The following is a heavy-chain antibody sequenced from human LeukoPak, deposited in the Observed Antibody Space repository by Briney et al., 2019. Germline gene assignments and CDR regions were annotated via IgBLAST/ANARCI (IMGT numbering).Heavy chain of an antibody. D-gene: IGHD2-15*01. Sequence: GGSLRLSCAASGFTFSSYGMHWVRQAPGKGLEWVAVIWYDGSNKYYADSVKGRFTISRDNSKNTLYLQMNSLRAEDTAVYYCARDQASRYCSGGSCYNHAFDYWGQGTLVTVSS. CDR3: ARDQASRYCSGGSCYNHAFDY. J-gene: IGHJ4*02. CDR1: GFTFSSYG. CDR2: IWYDGSNK. V-gene: IGHV3-33*01.